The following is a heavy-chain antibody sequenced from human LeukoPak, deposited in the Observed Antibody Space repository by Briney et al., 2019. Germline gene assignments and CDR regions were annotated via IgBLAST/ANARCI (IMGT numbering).Heavy chain of an antibody. CDR2: IYDSRTT. CDR3: ARAGYYDSSGNFDY. CDR1: GGSISSNY. J-gene: IGHJ4*02. V-gene: IGHV4-59*12. D-gene: IGHD3-22*01. Sequence: SETLSLTCTVSGGSISSNYWSWIRQPPGKGLEWIGYIYDSRTTAYNPPLKSRATISEDMSKNQFALNVRSVTAADTAVYYCARAGYYDSSGNFDYWGQGTLVTVSS.